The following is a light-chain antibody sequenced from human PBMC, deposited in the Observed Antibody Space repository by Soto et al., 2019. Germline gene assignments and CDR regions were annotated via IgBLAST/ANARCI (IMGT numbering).Light chain of an antibody. CDR3: QQFNSYPRT. Sequence: AIQLTQSPSSLSASVGDRVTITCRASQGISSALAWYQQKPGKAPKLLIYDASSLESGVPSRFSGSRSGTDFTLTISSQQPEDFATYYCQQFNSYPRTFGQGTKVEIK. CDR1: QGISSA. V-gene: IGKV1-13*02. J-gene: IGKJ1*01. CDR2: DAS.